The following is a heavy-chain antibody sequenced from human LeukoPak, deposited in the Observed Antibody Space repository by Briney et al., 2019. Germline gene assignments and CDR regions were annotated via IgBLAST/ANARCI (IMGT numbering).Heavy chain of an antibody. J-gene: IGHJ6*02. CDR1: GGSISSYY. V-gene: IGHV4-59*01. CDR2: IYYSGST. D-gene: IGHD3-3*01. CDR3: ARDKPRDFWSGYLTPYYYYGMDV. Sequence: SETLSLTCTVSGGSISSYYWSWIRQPPGKGLEWIGYIYYSGSTNYNPSLKSRVTISVDTSKNLFSLKLSSVTAADTAVYYCARDKPRDFWSGYLTPYYYYGMDVWGQGTTVTVSS.